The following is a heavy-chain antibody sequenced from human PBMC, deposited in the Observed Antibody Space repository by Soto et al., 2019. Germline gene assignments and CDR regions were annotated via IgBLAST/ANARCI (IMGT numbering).Heavy chain of an antibody. Sequence: GGSLRLSCSASGFTINNYAMHWVRQAPRGGLEYVSGLSNNGNTTNYADSVKGRFTISRDNAKNTLYLQMSSLRVEVTALYYCVKGYDSRLNYFDYWGQGTLVTVSS. CDR2: LSNNGNTT. J-gene: IGHJ4*02. V-gene: IGHV3-64D*08. D-gene: IGHD1-20*01. CDR3: VKGYDSRLNYFDY. CDR1: GFTINNYA.